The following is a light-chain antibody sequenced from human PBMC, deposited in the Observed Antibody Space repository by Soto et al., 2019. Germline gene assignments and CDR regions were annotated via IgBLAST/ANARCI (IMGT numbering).Light chain of an antibody. CDR2: AAS. J-gene: IGKJ5*01. CDR3: QQANRFPLT. Sequence: DIQMTQSPSLSVSVGDLVTITCRASENITHYVNWFQQKPGKAPRVLSYAASTLQSGVPSRGSGSGAWTDCTLTLSSLQPEDFATYDCQQANRFPLTFGQGTRLEIK. CDR1: ENITHY. V-gene: IGKV1-12*01.